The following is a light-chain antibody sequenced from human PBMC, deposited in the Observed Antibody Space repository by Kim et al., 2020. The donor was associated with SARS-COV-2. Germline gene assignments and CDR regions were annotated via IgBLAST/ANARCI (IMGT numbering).Light chain of an antibody. V-gene: IGKV3D-20*01. J-gene: IGKJ1*01. CDR2: ETS. Sequence: SPGDRATLSCGASQSVSTGYLAWYQQKPGLAPRLLMYETSSRATGIPDRFSGSGSGTDFTLTISRLEPEDFAVYYCQQYETSPWTFGLGTKVDIK. CDR3: QQYETSPWT. CDR1: QSVSTGY.